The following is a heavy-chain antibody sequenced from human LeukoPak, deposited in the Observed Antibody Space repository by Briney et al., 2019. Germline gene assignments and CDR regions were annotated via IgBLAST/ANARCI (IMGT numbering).Heavy chain of an antibody. CDR2: IYSSGST. CDR1: SGSISSSSNY. D-gene: IGHD2-8*01. J-gene: IGHJ5*02. CDR3: ARGYTNGVNREVWLDP. V-gene: IGHV4-39*07. Sequence: SETLSLTCTVSSGSISSSSNYWGWIRQRPGEGLEWIGNIYSSGSTHDRPSLKRRVTISADRSNNQVSLKLSSVTAADTAVYYCARGYTNGVNREVWLDPWGQGTLVTVSS.